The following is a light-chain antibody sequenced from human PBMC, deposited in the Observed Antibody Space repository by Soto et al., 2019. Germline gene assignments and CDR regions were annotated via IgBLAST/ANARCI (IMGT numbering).Light chain of an antibody. CDR3: SSYTTSNTRQIV. V-gene: IGLV2-14*03. Sequence: QSALTQPASVSGSPGQSITISCTGTSSDVGGYNYVSWYQHHPGKAPKLIIYDVTNRPSGVSNPFSGSKSGNTASLTISGLQPEDEADYYCSSYTTSNTRQIVFGTGTQLIVL. CDR1: SSDVGGYNY. J-gene: IGLJ1*01. CDR2: DVT.